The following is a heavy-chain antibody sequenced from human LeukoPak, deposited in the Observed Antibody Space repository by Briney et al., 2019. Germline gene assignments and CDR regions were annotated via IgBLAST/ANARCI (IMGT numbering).Heavy chain of an antibody. CDR2: INHSGST. V-gene: IGHV4-34*01. Sequence: SETLSLTCAVYGGSFGGYYWSWIRQPPGKGLEWIGEINHSGSTNYNPSLKSRVTISVDTSKNQFSLKLSSVTAADTAVYYCARDREVGATGYYFDYWGQGTLVTVSS. CDR1: GGSFGGYY. CDR3: ARDREVGATGYYFDY. D-gene: IGHD1-26*01. J-gene: IGHJ4*02.